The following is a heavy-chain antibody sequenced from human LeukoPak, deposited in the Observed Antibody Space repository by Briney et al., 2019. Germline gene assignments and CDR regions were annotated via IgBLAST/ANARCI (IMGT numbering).Heavy chain of an antibody. D-gene: IGHD1-7*01. CDR2: ISYDGSNK. V-gene: IGHV3-30*18. CDR1: GFTLSTYW. J-gene: IGHJ4*02. CDR3: AKDREGTTFDN. Sequence: GGSLRLSCAASGFTLSTYWMHWVRQAPGKGLEWVAVISYDGSNKYYADSVKGRFTISRDNSKNTVYLQMNSLRAEDTAVYYCAKDREGTTFDNWGQGTLVTVSS.